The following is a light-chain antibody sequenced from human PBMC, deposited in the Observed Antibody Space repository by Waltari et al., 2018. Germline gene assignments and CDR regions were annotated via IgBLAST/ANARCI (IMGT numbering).Light chain of an antibody. CDR3: QQYNNWPPHT. V-gene: IGKV3-15*01. J-gene: IGKJ4*01. CDR1: QSVSSN. Sequence: EIVMTQSPATLSVSPGERATLSCRASQSVSSNLAWYQQKPGQAPRLLIYGASTRATGIPVRCSGSGSGTEFTLTISSLQSEDFAVYFCQQYNNWPPHTFGGGTKVEIK. CDR2: GAS.